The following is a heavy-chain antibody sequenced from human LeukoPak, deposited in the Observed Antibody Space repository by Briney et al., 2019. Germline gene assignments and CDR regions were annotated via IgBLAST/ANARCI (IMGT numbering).Heavy chain of an antibody. V-gene: IGHV3-21*01. CDR1: GFTFSSYS. D-gene: IGHD4-17*01. Sequence: GGSLRLSCEVSGFTFSSYSMNWVRQAPGKGLEWVSFISSTSNYIYYADSVKGRFTISRDNDKNSLYLQMNSLRAEDTAVYYCARDRYGDYDFDYWGQGTLVTVSS. J-gene: IGHJ4*02. CDR2: ISSTSNYI. CDR3: ARDRYGDYDFDY.